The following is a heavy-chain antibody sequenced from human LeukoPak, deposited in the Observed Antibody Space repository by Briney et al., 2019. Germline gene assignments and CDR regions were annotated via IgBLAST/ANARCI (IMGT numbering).Heavy chain of an antibody. CDR1: GFTFSSYA. CDR3: AKDSAKKYDDY. D-gene: IGHD2/OR15-2a*01. J-gene: IGHJ4*02. V-gene: IGHV3-64*01. CDR2: ISSNGGST. Sequence: GGSLRLSCAASGFTFSSYAMHWVRQAPGKGLEYVSAISSNGGSTYYANSVKGRFTISRDNSKNTLYLQMGSLRAEDMAVYYCAKDSAKKYDDYWGQGTLVTVSS.